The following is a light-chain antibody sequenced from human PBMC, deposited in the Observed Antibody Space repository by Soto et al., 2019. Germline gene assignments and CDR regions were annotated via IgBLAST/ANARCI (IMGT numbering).Light chain of an antibody. CDR1: DSDVGSHNL. V-gene: IGLV2-23*02. J-gene: IGLJ1*01. Sequence: QSVLTQPASVSASPGQSITISCTGTDSDVGSHNLVSWYQLHPGKAPKLMIYEVTKRPSGVTNSFSGSKSGNTASLTIAGLQAEDEADYSSCSYAVRNTHLFRNGTKVTVL. CDR3: CSYAVRNTHL. CDR2: EVT.